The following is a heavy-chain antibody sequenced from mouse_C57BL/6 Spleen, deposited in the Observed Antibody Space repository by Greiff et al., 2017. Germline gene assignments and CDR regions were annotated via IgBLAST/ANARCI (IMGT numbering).Heavy chain of an antibody. CDR1: GFTFSGYD. CDR3: AGLLTGYFDV. Sequence: EVMLVESGGDLVKPGGSLKLSCAASGFTFSGYDMSWVRQTPDKRLEWVATISSGGSYTNYTDSVKGRFTISRDNAKNTLYLQMSRLKSEDTAMYYCAGLLTGYFDVWGTGTTVTVSS. D-gene: IGHD4-1*01. J-gene: IGHJ1*03. CDR2: ISSGGSYT. V-gene: IGHV5-6*01.